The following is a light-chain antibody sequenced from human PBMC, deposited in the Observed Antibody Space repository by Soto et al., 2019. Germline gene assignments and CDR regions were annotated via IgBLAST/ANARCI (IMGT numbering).Light chain of an antibody. V-gene: IGLV2-14*01. CDR3: SSYTSSRGV. CDR2: EVS. Sequence: QSALTQPASVSGSPGQSITISCTGTSSHVGGYNYVSWYQQHPGKAPKLMIYEVSNRPSGVSNRFSGSKSGNTASLTISGLQAEDEADYYCSSYTSSRGVFGGGTKLTVL. CDR1: SSHVGGYNY. J-gene: IGLJ3*02.